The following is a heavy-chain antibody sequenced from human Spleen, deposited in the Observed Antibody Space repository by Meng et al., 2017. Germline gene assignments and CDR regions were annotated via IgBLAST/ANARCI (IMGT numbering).Heavy chain of an antibody. D-gene: IGHD4-17*01. V-gene: IGHV3-23*01. CDR2: ISASGAST. CDR3: AKENHGDYDRQFDY. CDR1: GFTYSSYA. Sequence: GGSLRLSCAASGFTYSSYAMSWVRQAPGKGLEWVSTISASGASTYYADSVKGRFTISRDNSKNTLYLQMNSLRAEDTAVYYCAKENHGDYDRQFDYWGQGNLVTVSS. J-gene: IGHJ4*02.